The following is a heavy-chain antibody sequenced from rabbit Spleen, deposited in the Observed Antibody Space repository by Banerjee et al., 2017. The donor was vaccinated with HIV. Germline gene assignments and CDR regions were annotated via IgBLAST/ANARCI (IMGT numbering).Heavy chain of an antibody. V-gene: IGHV1S40*01. CDR2: INAVTGKA. D-gene: IGHD1-1*01. J-gene: IGHJ6*01. CDR3: ARGVDGGGNWQYNGLDL. Sequence: QSLEESGGGLVKPGASLTLTCKASGLDFSGDSYDSYMCWVRQAPGKGLEWIACINAVTGKAVYASWAKGRFTFSKTSSTTVTLQMTSLTAADTATYFCARGVDGGGNWQYNGLDLWGPGTLVTVS. CDR1: GLDFSGDSY.